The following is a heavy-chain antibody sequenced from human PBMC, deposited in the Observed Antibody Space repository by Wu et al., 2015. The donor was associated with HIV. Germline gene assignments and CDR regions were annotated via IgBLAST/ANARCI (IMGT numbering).Heavy chain of an antibody. CDR2: INSNSGDT. D-gene: IGHD3-10*01. CDR1: GYTFTGYY. Sequence: QIQLVQSGAEVKKPGASVKVSCKASGYTFTGYYIHWVRQAPGQGLEWMGWINSNSGDTNHAQKFQGRVTMTRDTSISTAYMELSNLTSDDTAIYYCAILIRGKWGQGTLVTVSS. CDR3: AILIRGK. V-gene: IGHV1-2*02. J-gene: IGHJ4*02.